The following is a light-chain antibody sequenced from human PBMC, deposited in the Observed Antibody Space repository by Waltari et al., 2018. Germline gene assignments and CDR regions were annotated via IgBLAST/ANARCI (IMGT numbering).Light chain of an antibody. V-gene: IGKV1-39*01. J-gene: IGKJ4*01. CDR3: QQSYSTPLT. CDR1: QSISSY. CDR2: AAS. Sequence: DIQMTQSPSSLSASVGDRVNITCRASQSISSYLNWYQQKPGKAPKLLIYAASSLQSGVPSRFSGSGSGTDCTLTISSLQPEDFATYYCQQSYSTPLTFGGGTKVEIK.